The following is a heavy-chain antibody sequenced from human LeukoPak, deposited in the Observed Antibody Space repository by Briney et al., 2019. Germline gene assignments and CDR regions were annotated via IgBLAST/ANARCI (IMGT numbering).Heavy chain of an antibody. CDR1: GGSFSGYY. CDR2: INHSGST. V-gene: IGHV4-34*01. Sequence: SKTLSLTCAAYGGSFSGYYWSWIRQPPEKGLEWIGEINHSGSTNYNPSLKSRVTISVDTSKNQFSLKLSSVTAADTAVYYCARRLDIWGQGTMVTVSS. J-gene: IGHJ3*02. CDR3: ARRLDI.